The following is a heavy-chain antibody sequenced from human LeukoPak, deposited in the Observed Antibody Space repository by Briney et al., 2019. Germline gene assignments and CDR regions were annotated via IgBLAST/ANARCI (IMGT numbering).Heavy chain of an antibody. J-gene: IGHJ4*02. V-gene: IGHV4-61*01. CDR1: GDSVSGISFY. CDR3: ARLASSGWSHCDY. D-gene: IGHD6-19*01. Sequence: SETLSLTCTVSGDSVSGISFYWSWIRQPPGKGPEWIGYIYYSGSTNYNPSLKSRVTISVDTSKNQFSLKMNSVTAADTAVYYCARLASSGWSHCDYWGQGTLVTVSS. CDR2: IYYSGST.